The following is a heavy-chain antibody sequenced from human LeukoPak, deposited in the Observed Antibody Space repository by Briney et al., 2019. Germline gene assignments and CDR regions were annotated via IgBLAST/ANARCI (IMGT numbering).Heavy chain of an antibody. CDR3: ASDYGSGSWRFDY. J-gene: IGHJ4*02. V-gene: IGHV4-61*01. Sequence: SETLSLTCAVSGASVSSSTYSWSWIRQPPGKGLEWIAYIYYNGRTTYNPSLKSRVTISLDTSKNQFSLRLSPVTDADTAVYYCASDYGSGSWRFDYWGQGTLATVSS. CDR2: IYYNGRT. CDR1: GASVSSSTYS. D-gene: IGHD3-10*01.